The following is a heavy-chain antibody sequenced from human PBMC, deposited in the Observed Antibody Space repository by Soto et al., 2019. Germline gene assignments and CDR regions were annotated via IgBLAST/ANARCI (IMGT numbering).Heavy chain of an antibody. V-gene: IGHV4-4*02. J-gene: IGHJ4*02. D-gene: IGHD3-22*01. CDR2: IYHSGST. CDR3: ARDRYYDSSGYYHHYYFDY. CDR1: SGAISSSNC. Sequence: LSISCAVCSGAISSSNCCIWFSKNPGKGLEWIGEIYHSGSTNYNPSLKSRVTISVDKSKNQFSLKLSSVTAADTAVYYCARDRYYDSSGYYHHYYFDYWGQGTLVTVSS.